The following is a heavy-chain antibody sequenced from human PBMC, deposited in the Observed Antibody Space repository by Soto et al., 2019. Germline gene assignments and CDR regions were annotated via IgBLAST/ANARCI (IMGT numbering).Heavy chain of an antibody. CDR3: AREKYSSSWYGITDYYYYGMDV. CDR1: GFTFSSYS. J-gene: IGHJ6*02. D-gene: IGHD6-13*01. V-gene: IGHV3-48*02. Sequence: EVQLVESGGGLVQPGGSLRLSCAASGFTFSSYSMNWVRQAPGKGLEWVSYISSSSSTIYYADSVKGRFTISRDNAKNSLYLQMNSLREEDTAVYYCAREKYSSSWYGITDYYYYGMDVWGQGTTVTVSS. CDR2: ISSSSSTI.